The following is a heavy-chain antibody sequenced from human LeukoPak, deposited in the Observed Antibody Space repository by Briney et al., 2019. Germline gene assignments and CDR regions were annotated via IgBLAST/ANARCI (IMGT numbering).Heavy chain of an antibody. CDR3: ARGLTAMVTALDY. J-gene: IGHJ4*02. D-gene: IGHD5-18*01. Sequence: ASVKVSCKASGYTFTGYYIHWVRQAPGQGLEWMGGIIPIFGTANYAQKFQGRVTITADKSTSTAYMELSSLRSEDTAVYYCARGLTAMVTALDYWGQGTLVTVSS. CDR2: IIPIFGTA. CDR1: GYTFTGYY. V-gene: IGHV1-69*06.